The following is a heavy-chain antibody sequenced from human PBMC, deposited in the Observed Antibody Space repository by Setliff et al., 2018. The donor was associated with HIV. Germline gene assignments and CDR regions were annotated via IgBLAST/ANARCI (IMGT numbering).Heavy chain of an antibody. CDR3: ARDRHSSGLGSYGP. V-gene: IGHV4-4*07. J-gene: IGHJ5*02. CDR2: IDSSGTT. CDR1: GGSFGVYR. D-gene: IGHD3-10*01. Sequence: PSETLSLTCTISGGSFGVYRWSWIRQSAGRGLEWIGRIDSSGTTDYKPSLKGRVAISVDPSRNQFSLRVTSVTAADTAVYYCARDRHSSGLGSYGPWGPGILVTVSS.